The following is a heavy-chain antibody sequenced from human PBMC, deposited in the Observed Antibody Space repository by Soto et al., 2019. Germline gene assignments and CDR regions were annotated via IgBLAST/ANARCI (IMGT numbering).Heavy chain of an antibody. D-gene: IGHD6-19*01. CDR2: TSDGST. CDR1: GHTFSNYD. CDR3: ARLVPGTWFGDY. J-gene: IGHJ4*02. Sequence: EVQLLGSGGGAAQCGGSLRLSCAVSGHTFSNYDITWVRQAPGKGVEWLSATSDGSTFYRESVKGRFTMSRDDSINMLFLHMSSLRAEDTATYYCARLVPGTWFGDYWGQGILVSVSS. V-gene: IGHV3-23*01.